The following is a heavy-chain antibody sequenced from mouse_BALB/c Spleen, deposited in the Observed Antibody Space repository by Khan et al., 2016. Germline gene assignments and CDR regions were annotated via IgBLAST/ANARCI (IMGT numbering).Heavy chain of an antibody. V-gene: IGHV1-7*01. J-gene: IGHJ2*01. CDR3: ARGDY. CDR2: INPHTGYT. CDR1: GYTFTSYW. Sequence: QVQLQQSGTELAKPGASVKMSCKASGYTFTSYWMHWVKQRPGQGLEWIGYINPHTGYTDYNQKFKDKATLTADKSSSTAFMQLSSLTSEDSAVYYCARGDYWGQGTTLTVSS.